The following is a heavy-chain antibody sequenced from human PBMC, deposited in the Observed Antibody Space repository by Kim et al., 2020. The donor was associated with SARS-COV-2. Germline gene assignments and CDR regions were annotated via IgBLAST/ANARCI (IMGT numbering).Heavy chain of an antibody. D-gene: IGHD1-1*01. CDR1: GGSISSSTHF. J-gene: IGHJ5*02. CDR3: ARGYTARVGFGNWFDT. CDR2: LYYTGST. V-gene: IGHV4-39*01. Sequence: SETLSLTCTVSGGSISSSTHFWGWIRQPPGKGLEWIGNLYYTGSTSSNPSLKSRVTISADTSKNEVSLKVNSVSDADTAVYSCARGYTARVGFGNWFDTCGQGTLVTVST.